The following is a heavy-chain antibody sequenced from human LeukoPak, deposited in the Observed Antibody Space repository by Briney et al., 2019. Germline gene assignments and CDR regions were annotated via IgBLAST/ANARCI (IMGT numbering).Heavy chain of an antibody. CDR2: INHSGSA. Sequence: PSETLSLTCAVYGGSFSGYYWSWIRQPPGKGLEWIGEINHSGSANYSPSLSSRVTISLDMSENQFSLKLTSVTAADTAVYYCARGQGTVTTHWDQGTLVTVSS. CDR3: ARGQGTVTTH. J-gene: IGHJ4*02. CDR1: GGSFSGYY. V-gene: IGHV4-34*01. D-gene: IGHD4-17*01.